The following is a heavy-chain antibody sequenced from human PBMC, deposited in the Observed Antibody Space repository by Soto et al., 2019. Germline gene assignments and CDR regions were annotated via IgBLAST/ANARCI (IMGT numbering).Heavy chain of an antibody. V-gene: IGHV1-8*01. Sequence: ASVKVSCKASGYTFTSYDINWVRQATGQGLEWMGWMNPNSGNTGYAQKFQGRVTMTRNTSISTAYMELSRLRSDDPAVYYCARDPPHKFVVVPAAIGYYYYGMDVWGQGTTVTVSS. D-gene: IGHD2-2*02. CDR1: GYTFTSYD. CDR2: MNPNSGNT. J-gene: IGHJ6*02. CDR3: ARDPPHKFVVVPAAIGYYYYGMDV.